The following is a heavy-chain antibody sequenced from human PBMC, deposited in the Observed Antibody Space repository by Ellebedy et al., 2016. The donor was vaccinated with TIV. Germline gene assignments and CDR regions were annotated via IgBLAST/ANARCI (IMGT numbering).Heavy chain of an antibody. V-gene: IGHV3-7*03. J-gene: IGHJ4*02. CDR1: GFTFSSYW. D-gene: IGHD6-19*01. CDR3: ARGPYTSGWYPDYFDY. Sequence: GESLKISCAASGFTFSSYWMSWLRLAPGKGLEWVANTKEDGSDTHYVHSVKGRFTISRDSAENSLYLQMNSMRAEDTAVYYGARGPYTSGWYPDYFDYWGQGTLVTVSS. CDR2: TKEDGSDT.